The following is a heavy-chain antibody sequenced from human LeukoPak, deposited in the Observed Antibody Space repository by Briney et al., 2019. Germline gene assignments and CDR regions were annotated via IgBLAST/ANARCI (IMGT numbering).Heavy chain of an antibody. D-gene: IGHD1-1*01. CDR2: IWYDGSNQ. V-gene: IGHV3-33*01. CDR3: ARDYNFAFDY. J-gene: IGHJ4*02. CDR1: GFTFTSYG. Sequence: GGSLRLSCAASGFTFTSYGFHWVRQAPGKGLEWVAVIWYDGSNQYYADSVKGRFTISRDNAKNSLYLQMNSLRDEDTAVYYCARDYNFAFDYWGQGTLVTVSS.